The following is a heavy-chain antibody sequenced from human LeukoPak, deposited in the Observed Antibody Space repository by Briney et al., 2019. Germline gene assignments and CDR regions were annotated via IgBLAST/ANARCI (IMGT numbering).Heavy chain of an antibody. D-gene: IGHD3-10*01. J-gene: IGHJ6*03. CDR3: ATRRWFGELTYYYYYMDV. V-gene: IGHV1-69*05. CDR2: IIPIFGTA. Sequence: GSSVNVSCKASLGTFSSYAISWVRQAAGRGRAWMGGIIPIFGTANYAQKLQDRVTLTTDESPRTAYMEPSRLGSDGPGVYYCATRRWFGELTYYYYYMDVWGKGTTVTVSS. CDR1: LGTFSSYA.